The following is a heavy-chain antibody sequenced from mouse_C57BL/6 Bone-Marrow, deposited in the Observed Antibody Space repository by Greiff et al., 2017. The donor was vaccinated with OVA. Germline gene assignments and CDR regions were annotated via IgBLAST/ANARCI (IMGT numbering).Heavy chain of an antibody. CDR3: ARNPYYFDY. CDR2: IYPSDSET. Sequence: QVQLQQSGAELVRPGSSVKLSCKASGYTFTSYWMDWVKQRPGQGLEWIGNIYPSDSETHYNQKFKDKATLTVDKSSSTAYMQLSSLTSEDSAVYYSARNPYYFDYWGQGTTLTVSS. CDR1: GYTFTSYW. J-gene: IGHJ2*01. V-gene: IGHV1-61*01.